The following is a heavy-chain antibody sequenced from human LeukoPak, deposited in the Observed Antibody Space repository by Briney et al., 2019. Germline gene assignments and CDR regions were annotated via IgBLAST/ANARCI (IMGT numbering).Heavy chain of an antibody. J-gene: IGHJ4*02. CDR1: GFTFSDYY. Sequence: GGSLRLSCAASGFTFSDYYMNWIRQAPGKGLEWVSYISGSSSYTNYADSAKGRFTISRDNAKNSLYLQMNSLRAEDTAVYYCATRGHSSSWYYLDYWGQGTLVTVSS. D-gene: IGHD6-13*01. V-gene: IGHV3-11*03. CDR3: ATRGHSSSWYYLDY. CDR2: ISGSSSYT.